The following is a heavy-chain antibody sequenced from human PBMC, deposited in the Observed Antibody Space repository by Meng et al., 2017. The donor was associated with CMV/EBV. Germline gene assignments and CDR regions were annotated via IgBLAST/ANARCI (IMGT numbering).Heavy chain of an antibody. CDR2: INHSGST. J-gene: IGHJ4*02. CDR1: GGSFSGYY. V-gene: IGHV4-34*01. CDR3: ARGAYDFWSGKDDY. D-gene: IGHD3-3*01. Sequence: LRLSCAVYGGSFSGYYWSWTRQPPGKGLEWIGEINHSGSTNYNPSLKSRVTISVDTSKNQFSLKLSSVTAADTAVYYCARGAYDFWSGKDDYWGQGTLVTVSS.